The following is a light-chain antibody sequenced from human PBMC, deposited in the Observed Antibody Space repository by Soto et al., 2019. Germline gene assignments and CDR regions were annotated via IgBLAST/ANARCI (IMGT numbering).Light chain of an antibody. CDR3: LQHNSYPLT. CDR2: AAS. J-gene: IGKJ4*01. CDR1: QTIDTF. Sequence: DIQMTQSPPSLSASVGDRVTITCRASQTIDTFVNWYQQKPGKAPKRLIYAASSLQSGVPSRFSGSGSGTEFTLTISSLQPEDFATYYCLQHNSYPLTFGGGTKVDIK. V-gene: IGKV1-17*01.